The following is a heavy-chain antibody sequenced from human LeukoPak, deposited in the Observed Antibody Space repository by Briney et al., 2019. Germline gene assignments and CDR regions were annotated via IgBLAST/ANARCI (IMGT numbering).Heavy chain of an antibody. CDR1: GYTFTGYY. CDR2: INPNSGGT. D-gene: IGHD3-22*01. Sequence: ASVKVSCKASGYTFTGYYMHWVRQAPGQGLEWMGWINPNSGGTNYAQKFQGRVTMTRDTSISTAYTELSRLRSDDTAVYYCAREVREEYYYDSSGYYYSDYWGQGTLVTVSS. V-gene: IGHV1-2*02. J-gene: IGHJ4*02. CDR3: AREVREEYYYDSSGYYYSDY.